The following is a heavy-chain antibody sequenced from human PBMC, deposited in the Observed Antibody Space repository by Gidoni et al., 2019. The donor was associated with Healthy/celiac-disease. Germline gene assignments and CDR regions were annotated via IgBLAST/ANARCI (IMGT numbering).Heavy chain of an antibody. Sequence: EVQLVESGGGLVQPGGSLRLSCAASGFTFSSYSMNWVRQAPGKGLEWVSYISSSSSTIYYADSVKGRFTISRDNAKNSLYLQMNSLRDEDTAVYYCARAQDYDFWSGPSWRPQAHWYFDLWGRGTLVTVSS. D-gene: IGHD3-3*01. CDR1: GFTFSSYS. CDR2: ISSSSSTI. J-gene: IGHJ2*01. CDR3: ARAQDYDFWSGPSWRPQAHWYFDL. V-gene: IGHV3-48*02.